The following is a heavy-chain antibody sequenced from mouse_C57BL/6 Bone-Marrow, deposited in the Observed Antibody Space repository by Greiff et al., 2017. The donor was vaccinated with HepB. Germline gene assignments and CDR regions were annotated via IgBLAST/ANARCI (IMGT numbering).Heavy chain of an antibody. Sequence: EVQRVESGAELVRPGASVKLSCTASGFNIKDDYMHWVKQRPEQGLEWIGWIDPENGDTEYASKFQGKATITADTSSNTAYLQLRSLTSEDTAVYYCTSYGSSYDWFAYWGQGTVVTVSA. CDR1: GFNIKDDY. D-gene: IGHD1-1*01. V-gene: IGHV14-4*01. J-gene: IGHJ3*01. CDR2: IDPENGDT. CDR3: TSYGSSYDWFAY.